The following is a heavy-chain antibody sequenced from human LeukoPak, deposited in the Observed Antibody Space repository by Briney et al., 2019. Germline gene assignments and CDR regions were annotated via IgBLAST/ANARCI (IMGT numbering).Heavy chain of an antibody. V-gene: IGHV3-21*04. CDR3: ARVLLWFGELLYHY. D-gene: IGHD3-10*01. CDR2: ISSSSSYI. CDR1: GFTFSNYG. Sequence: PGGSLRLSCAASGFTFSNYGIHWVRQAPGKGLEWVSSISSSSSYIYYADSVKGRFTISRYNAKNSLYLQMNSLRAEDTAVYYCARVLLWFGELLYHYWGQGTLVTVSS. J-gene: IGHJ4*02.